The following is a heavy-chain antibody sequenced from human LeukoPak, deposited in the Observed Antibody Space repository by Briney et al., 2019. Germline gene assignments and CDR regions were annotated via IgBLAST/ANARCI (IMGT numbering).Heavy chain of an antibody. D-gene: IGHD6-19*01. CDR2: IYYSGST. Sequence: SETLSLTCTVSGGSISSYYWSWIRQPPGKGLEWIGYIYYSGSTNYNPSLKSRVTISVDRSKNQFSLKLSSVTATDTAVYYCARVYSSGSRAFQHWGQGTLVTVSS. CDR1: GGSISSYY. J-gene: IGHJ1*01. CDR3: ARVYSSGSRAFQH. V-gene: IGHV4-59*12.